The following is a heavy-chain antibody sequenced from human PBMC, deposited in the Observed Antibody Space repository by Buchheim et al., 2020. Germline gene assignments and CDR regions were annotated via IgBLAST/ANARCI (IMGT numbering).Heavy chain of an antibody. V-gene: IGHV4-59*08. CDR1: GGSISSYY. Sequence: QVQLQESGPGLVKPSETLSLTCSVSGGSISSYYWSWIRQPPGKGLEWIGYIYYSGSTKYNPSLKSRVTISVDTSKNQFSLKLSSVTAADTAVYYCASHDQNHLSNWYFDLWGRGTL. J-gene: IGHJ2*01. CDR2: IYYSGST. D-gene: IGHD3-16*02. CDR3: ASHDQNHLSNWYFDL.